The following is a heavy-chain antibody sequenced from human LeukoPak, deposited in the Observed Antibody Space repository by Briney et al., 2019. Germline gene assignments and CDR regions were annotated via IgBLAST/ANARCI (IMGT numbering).Heavy chain of an antibody. Sequence: ETLPLTCTVSGGSISSYYWSWIRQPPGKGLEWVSAISGSGGSTYYADSVKGRFTISRDNSKNTLYLQMNSLRAEDTAVYYCAKGAASLPSDIFDYWGQGTLVTVSS. CDR3: AKGAASLPSDIFDY. J-gene: IGHJ4*02. V-gene: IGHV3-23*01. D-gene: IGHD6-25*01. CDR1: GGSISSYY. CDR2: ISGSGGST.